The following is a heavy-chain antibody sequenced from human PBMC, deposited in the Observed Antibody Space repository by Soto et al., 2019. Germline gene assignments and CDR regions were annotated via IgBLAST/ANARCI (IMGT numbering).Heavy chain of an antibody. CDR3: AREGYCSGGGCSGGMDV. CDR1: GFAFSGYG. V-gene: IGHV3-33*01. Sequence: GGSLRLSCAASGFAFSGYGMHWVRQAPGKGLEWVAFIWFDGSNALYSDSVKGRFTISRDNSKNTLFLQLNSLRGDDTAVYYCAREGYCSGGGCSGGMDVWGQGTTVTVSS. J-gene: IGHJ6*02. CDR2: IWFDGSNA. D-gene: IGHD2-15*01.